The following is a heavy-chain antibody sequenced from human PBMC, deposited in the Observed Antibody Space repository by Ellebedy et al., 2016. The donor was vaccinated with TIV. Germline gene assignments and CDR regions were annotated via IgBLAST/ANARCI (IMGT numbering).Heavy chain of an antibody. CDR3: ARRLHMFRSGWYRWFDP. Sequence: MPSETLSLTCIVSGDYVSSNNYYWDWIRQPPGKGLEWIGSMSHSGHTYFNPSLKSRVTISVDTSKNQFSLRLRAVTAADTAVYYCARRLHMFRSGWYRWFDPWGQGTLVTVSS. CDR2: MSHSGHT. CDR1: GDYVSSNNYY. D-gene: IGHD6-19*01. J-gene: IGHJ5*02. V-gene: IGHV4-39*01.